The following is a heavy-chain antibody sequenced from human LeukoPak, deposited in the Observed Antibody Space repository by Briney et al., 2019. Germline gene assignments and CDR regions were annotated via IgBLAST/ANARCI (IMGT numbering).Heavy chain of an antibody. Sequence: MPSETLSLTCTVSGGSITSYYWSWIRQPAGKGLEWIGRIYTTGSTYYNHFLKSRVTMAVDTSKNQFSLKLSSVTAADTAVYYCARVTENYGSGRRHNYYYYYMDVWGKGTTVTISS. CDR3: ARVTENYGSGRRHNYYYYYMDV. CDR2: IYTTGST. J-gene: IGHJ6*03. V-gene: IGHV4-4*07. CDR1: GGSITSYY. D-gene: IGHD3-10*01.